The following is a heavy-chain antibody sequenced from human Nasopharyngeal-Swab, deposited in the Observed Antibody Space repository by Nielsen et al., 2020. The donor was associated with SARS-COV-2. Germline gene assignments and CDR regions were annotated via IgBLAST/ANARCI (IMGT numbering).Heavy chain of an antibody. CDR1: GFTVSSNY. V-gene: IGHV3-66*02. CDR3: ARYSSSWYYFDY. D-gene: IGHD6-13*01. CDR2: IYSGGST. Sequence: GESLKISCAASGFTVSSNYMSWVRQAPGKGLEWVSVIYSGGSTYYADSVKGRFTISRDNSKNTLHLQMDSLRAEDTAVYYCARYSSSWYYFDYWGQGTLVTVS. J-gene: IGHJ4*02.